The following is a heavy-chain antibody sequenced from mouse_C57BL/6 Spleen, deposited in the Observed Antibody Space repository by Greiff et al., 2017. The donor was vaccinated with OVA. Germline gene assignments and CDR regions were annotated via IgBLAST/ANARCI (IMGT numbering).Heavy chain of an antibody. Sequence: VQLQQSGAELVKPGASVKISCKASGYAFSSYWMNWVKQRPGKGLEWIGQIYPGDGDTNYNGKFKGKATLTADKSSSTAYMSLSSLTSEDSAVYFCAAYGNHLACFAYWGQGTLVTVSA. V-gene: IGHV1-80*01. CDR3: AAYGNHLACFAY. J-gene: IGHJ3*01. CDR1: GYAFSSYW. D-gene: IGHD2-1*01. CDR2: IYPGDGDT.